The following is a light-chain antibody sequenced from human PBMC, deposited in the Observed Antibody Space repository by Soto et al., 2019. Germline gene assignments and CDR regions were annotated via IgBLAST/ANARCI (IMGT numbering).Light chain of an antibody. CDR3: QQYKNWPPLT. CDR1: QSVSNY. V-gene: IGKV3-15*01. Sequence: EIVMTQSPATLSVSPGERATLSCRASQSVSNYLAWYQQKPGQAPRLLIYGASTRATGIPARFSGSGSGTEFTLTISSLQSEDFAVYYCQQYKNWPPLTFGQGTKVQIK. J-gene: IGKJ1*01. CDR2: GAS.